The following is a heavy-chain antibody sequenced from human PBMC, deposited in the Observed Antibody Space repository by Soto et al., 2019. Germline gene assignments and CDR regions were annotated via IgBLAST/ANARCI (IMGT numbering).Heavy chain of an antibody. Sequence: QVQLVESGGGLVEPGGSLRLSCEASGFTFSDYYMRWIRQVPGRGLECLSYVSSDGGFTHYADSVQGRFTISRDNTKNSLFMEMKGLRAEDTALYFCARDPIGRGAPLDYWGPGTLVTVSS. J-gene: IGHJ4*02. CDR1: GFTFSDYY. V-gene: IGHV3-11*06. CDR3: ARDPIGRGAPLDY. D-gene: IGHD3-10*01. CDR2: VSSDGGFT.